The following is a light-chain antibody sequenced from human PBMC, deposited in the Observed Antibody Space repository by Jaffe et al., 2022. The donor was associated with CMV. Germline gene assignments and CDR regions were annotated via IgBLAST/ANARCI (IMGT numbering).Light chain of an antibody. J-gene: IGKJ4*01. V-gene: IGKV3-15*01. Sequence: EIVMTQSPATLSVSPGERATLSCRASQSVNRNLAWYQQKPGQAPRLLISGASTRATGVPARFSGSGSGADFTLTISSLQSEDFAVYYCQQYNNWPFTFGGGTKVEIK. CDR2: GAS. CDR1: QSVNRN. CDR3: QQYNNWPFT.